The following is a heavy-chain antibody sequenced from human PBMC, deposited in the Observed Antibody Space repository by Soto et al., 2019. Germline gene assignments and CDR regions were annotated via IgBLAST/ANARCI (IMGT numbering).Heavy chain of an antibody. J-gene: IGHJ4*02. V-gene: IGHV1-69*02. CDR1: GGTFSSYT. Sequence: QVQLVQSGAEVKKPGSSVKVSCKASGGTFSSYTISWVRQAPGQGLEWMGRIIPILGIANYAQKFQGRVTMTADKSTRTAYMELSSLRSEDTAVDYCARLPYYYDSSGTPNGVDYWGQGTLVTVSS. D-gene: IGHD3-22*01. CDR3: ARLPYYYDSSGTPNGVDY. CDR2: IIPILGIA.